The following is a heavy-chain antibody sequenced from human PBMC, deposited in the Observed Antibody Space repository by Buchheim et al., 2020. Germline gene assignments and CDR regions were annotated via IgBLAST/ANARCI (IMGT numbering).Heavy chain of an antibody. J-gene: IGHJ4*02. CDR1: GGSLSSCGSY. Sequence: QVQLQESGPGLVKPSQPLSLTCTVSGGSLSSCGSYWSWIRQHPGKGLDVIGYIYYSGSTYYNPSLKSRVTISVDTSKNQFSRKRREGTAADTAVYYCASYLGMYSSSPALDDWGKGTL. V-gene: IGHV4-31*03. CDR3: ASYLGMYSSSPALDD. CDR2: IYYSGST. D-gene: IGHD6-6*01.